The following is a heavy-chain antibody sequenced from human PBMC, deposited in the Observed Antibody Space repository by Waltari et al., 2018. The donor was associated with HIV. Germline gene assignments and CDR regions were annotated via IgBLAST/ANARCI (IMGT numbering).Heavy chain of an antibody. D-gene: IGHD4-17*01. V-gene: IGHV1-69*01. CDR3: ASYTVTTGYYFDY. Sequence: VQLVQSGAEVKKPGSSVKVSCKVSGGTSNSYPRPWVRKAPGQGLEWMGGIIPIFGTANYAQKFQGRVTITADESTSTAYMELRSLRSEDTAVYYCASYTVTTGYYFDYWGQGTLLTVSS. J-gene: IGHJ4*02. CDR2: IIPIFGTA. CDR1: GGTSNSYP.